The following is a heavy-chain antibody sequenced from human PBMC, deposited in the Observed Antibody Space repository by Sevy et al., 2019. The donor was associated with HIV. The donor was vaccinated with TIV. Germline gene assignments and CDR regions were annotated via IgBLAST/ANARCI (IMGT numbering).Heavy chain of an antibody. CDR1: GDSISSGNHW. CDR3: ARDGIRRDYYHGMDV. J-gene: IGHJ6*02. D-gene: IGHD3-10*01. Sequence: QSQTLSLTCTVSGDSISSGNHWWSWIRQPAGKGLEWIGRVYGSGRTMYNSSLKSRVTMSVDTSKNQFSLMVSSLIAADTAIYYCARDGIRRDYYHGMDVWGQGTTVTVSS. V-gene: IGHV4-61*02. CDR2: VYGSGRT.